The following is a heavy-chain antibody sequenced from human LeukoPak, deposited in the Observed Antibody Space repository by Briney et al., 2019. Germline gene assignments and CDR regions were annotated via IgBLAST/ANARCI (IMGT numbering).Heavy chain of an antibody. V-gene: IGHV4-39*01. D-gene: IGHD4-17*01. CDR3: VRPATVTTSFWYFDL. J-gene: IGHJ2*01. CDR1: GGSIGTSSYY. Sequence: SETLSLTCTISGGSIGTSSYYWGWIRQPPGKGLEWIGSIFYSGSTYYNPSLKSRVTISVDTSKNQFSLNLSSVAAADTAVYYCVRPATVTTSFWYFDLWGRGTLVTVSS. CDR2: IFYSGST.